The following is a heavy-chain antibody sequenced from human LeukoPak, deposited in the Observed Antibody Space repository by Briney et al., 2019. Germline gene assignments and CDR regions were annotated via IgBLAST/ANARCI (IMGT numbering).Heavy chain of an antibody. CDR3: ARAFDYYGSGSYSPYYFDY. Sequence: SETLSLTCAVYGGSFSGYYWSWIRQPPGKGLEWIGEINHSGSTNYNPSLKSRVTISVDTSKNQFSLKLSSVTAADTAVYYCARAFDYYGSGSYSPYYFDYWGQGTLVTVSS. J-gene: IGHJ4*02. CDR1: GGSFSGYY. CDR2: INHSGST. D-gene: IGHD3-10*01. V-gene: IGHV4-34*01.